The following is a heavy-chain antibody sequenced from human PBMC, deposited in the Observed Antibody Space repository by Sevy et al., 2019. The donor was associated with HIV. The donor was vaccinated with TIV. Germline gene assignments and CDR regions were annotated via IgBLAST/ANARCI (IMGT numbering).Heavy chain of an antibody. D-gene: IGHD3-22*01. CDR1: GFTFSSYA. CDR2: ISGRGGST. J-gene: IGHJ4*02. CDR3: ATALITHYYDSSGYPFDY. V-gene: IGHV3-23*01. Sequence: GGYLRLSCAASGFTFSSYAMSWVRQAPGKGLEWVSAISGRGGSTYYADSVKGRFTISRDNSKNMLYLQMISLRAEDTAVYYCATALITHYYDSSGYPFDYWGQGTLVTVSS.